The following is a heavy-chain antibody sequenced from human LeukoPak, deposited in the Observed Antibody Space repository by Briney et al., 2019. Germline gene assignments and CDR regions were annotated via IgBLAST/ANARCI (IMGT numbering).Heavy chain of an antibody. D-gene: IGHD1-26*01. CDR1: GYTFTGYY. CDR3: ARSRYSGSYFHH. Sequence: ASVKVSCKASGYTFTGYYMHWVRQAPGQGLEWMGWINPNSGGTNYAQKFQGRVTMTRDTSISTAYMELSRLRSDDTAVYYCARSRYSGSYFHHWGQGTLVTVSS. J-gene: IGHJ1*01. V-gene: IGHV1-2*02. CDR2: INPNSGGT.